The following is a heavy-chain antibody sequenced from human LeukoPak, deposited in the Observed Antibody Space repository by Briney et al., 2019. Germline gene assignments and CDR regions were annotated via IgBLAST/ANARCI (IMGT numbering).Heavy chain of an antibody. V-gene: IGHV3-15*01. J-gene: IGHJ4*02. D-gene: IGHD3-22*01. CDR1: GFTFTNAW. CDR2: IKTKTDGGTT. CDR3: TTSPFYYDSGDSYYYFDY. Sequence: GGSLRLSCAASGFTFTNAWMNWVRQAPGKGLEWVGRIKTKTDGGTTDYAAPVKGRFTISRDDLRNTLYVQMNSLKTEDTAVYYCTTSPFYYDSGDSYYYFDYWGQGTLVTVSS.